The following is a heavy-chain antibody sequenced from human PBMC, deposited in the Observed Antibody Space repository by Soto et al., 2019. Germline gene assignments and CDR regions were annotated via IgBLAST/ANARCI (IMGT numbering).Heavy chain of an antibody. Sequence: QVQLAQSGTEVKKPGASVKVSCKTSGYIFTSYYIHWVRQAPGQGLEWMGIINPSGGTTTYAQKFQGRVTMTRDTSTSTVYMELSSLRSEDPAVYYCARGPATAPDAYWGLGTLVTVSS. V-gene: IGHV1-46*01. CDR3: ARGPATAPDAY. CDR1: GYIFTSYY. D-gene: IGHD2-2*01. J-gene: IGHJ4*02. CDR2: INPSGGTT.